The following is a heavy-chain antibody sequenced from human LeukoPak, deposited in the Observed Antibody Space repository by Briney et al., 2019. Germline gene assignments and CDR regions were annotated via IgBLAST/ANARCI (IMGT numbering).Heavy chain of an antibody. CDR2: ISAYNGKT. Sequence: ASVKVSCKASGYTFTSYGISWVRQAPGQGLEWMGWISAYNGKTNYAQKLQGRVTMTTDTSTSTAYMELRSLRSDDTAVYYCARAGRFSGSPPSDYWGQGTLVTVSS. CDR3: ARAGRFSGSPPSDY. CDR1: GYTFTSYG. D-gene: IGHD3-10*01. J-gene: IGHJ4*02. V-gene: IGHV1-18*01.